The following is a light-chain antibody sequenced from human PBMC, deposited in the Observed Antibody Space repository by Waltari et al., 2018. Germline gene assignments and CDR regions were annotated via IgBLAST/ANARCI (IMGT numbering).Light chain of an antibody. CDR3: QKYGTLPAT. J-gene: IGKJ1*01. Sequence: EIVLTQSPGTLSLSPGERATLSCRASPSVSRTLAWYQQKPGQAPRLLIYDASSRAPRIPDRFSGSGSGTDFSLTISRLEPEDFAVYYCQKYGTLPATFGQGTKVEIK. V-gene: IGKV3-20*01. CDR2: DAS. CDR1: PSVSRT.